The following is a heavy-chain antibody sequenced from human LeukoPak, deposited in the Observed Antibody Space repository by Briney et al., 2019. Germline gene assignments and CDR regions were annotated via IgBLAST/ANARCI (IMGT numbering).Heavy chain of an antibody. Sequence: PGGSLRLSCAASGFTFSDYWMTWVRQAPGKGLEWVASIKQDGSEKYYVDSVKGRLTVSRDNTKNSLDLQVNNMRADDTAVYYCARDYGYSGSWFGAPFDYWGQGTLVTVSS. D-gene: IGHD1-26*01. J-gene: IGHJ4*02. V-gene: IGHV3-7*01. CDR2: IKQDGSEK. CDR1: GFTFSDYW. CDR3: ARDYGYSGSWFGAPFDY.